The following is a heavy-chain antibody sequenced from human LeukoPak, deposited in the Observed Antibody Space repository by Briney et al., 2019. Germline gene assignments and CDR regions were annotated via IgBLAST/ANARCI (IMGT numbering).Heavy chain of an antibody. CDR2: IYYSGST. V-gene: IGHV4-59*08. CDR1: GGSIRSYY. CDR3: ARGGGIAVDY. D-gene: IGHD6-13*01. Sequence: SETLSLTCTVSGGSIRSYYWSWIRQPPGKGLEWIGYIYYSGSTNYNPSLKSRVAISVDTSKNQFSLRLSSVTAADTAVYYCARGGGIAVDYWGQGTLVTVSS. J-gene: IGHJ4*02.